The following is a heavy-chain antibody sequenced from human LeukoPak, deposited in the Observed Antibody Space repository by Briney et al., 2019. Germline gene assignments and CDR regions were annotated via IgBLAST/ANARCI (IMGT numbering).Heavy chain of an antibody. D-gene: IGHD4-11*01. V-gene: IGHV6-1*01. CDR1: GDSVSSNSAA. CDR2: TYYRSKWYN. Sequence: SQTLSLTSAVSGDSVSSNSAAGNWIRQSPSRGLEWLGRTYYRSKWYNDYAVSVKSRITINPDTSNNHFSLQLNSVTPEDTAVYNRARAPSRRTVTTLHFYGWGQGTLVTVSS. CDR3: ARAPSRRTVTTLHFYG. J-gene: IGHJ4*02.